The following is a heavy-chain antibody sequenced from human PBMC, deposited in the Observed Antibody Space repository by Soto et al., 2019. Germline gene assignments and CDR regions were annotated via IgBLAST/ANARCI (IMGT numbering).Heavy chain of an antibody. J-gene: IGHJ6*02. V-gene: IGHV3-43D*04. CDR1: GFTFDDYA. CDR3: AKDIGGGYSVYDFPYYYGMDV. CDR2: ISWDGGST. D-gene: IGHD5-12*01. Sequence: EVQLVESGGVVVQPGGSLRLSCAASGFTFDDYAMHWVRQAPGKGLEWVSLISWDGGSTYYADSVKGRFTISRDNSKYSLYLQMNSLRAEDTALYYCAKDIGGGYSVYDFPYYYGMDVWGQGTTVTVSS.